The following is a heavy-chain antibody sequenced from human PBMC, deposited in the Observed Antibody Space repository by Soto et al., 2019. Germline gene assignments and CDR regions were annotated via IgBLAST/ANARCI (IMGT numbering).Heavy chain of an antibody. CDR1: GGSISSGGYY. D-gene: IGHD4-17*01. V-gene: IGHV4-31*02. CDR3: ARDPSYGDYSYYGMDV. CDR2: IYYSGKT. Sequence: QVQLQESGPGLVKPSQTLSLKCTVSGGSISSGGYYWTWIRQRPGKGLEWIGSIYYSGKTYYSPSLKSRVTISVDTSKNHFSLRLTSVTAADTAVYYCARDPSYGDYSYYGMDVWGQGTTFTVS. J-gene: IGHJ6*02.